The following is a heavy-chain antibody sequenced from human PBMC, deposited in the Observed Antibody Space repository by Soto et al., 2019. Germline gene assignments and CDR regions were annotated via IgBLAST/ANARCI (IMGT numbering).Heavy chain of an antibody. CDR2: ISSSSSYI. CDR1: GFTFSSYW. CDR3: ARVGHGYYGSGDFDY. J-gene: IGHJ4*02. V-gene: IGHV3-21*01. Sequence: GGSLSLSCAASGFTFSSYWMHWVRQAPGKGLEWVSSISSSSSYIYYADSVKGRFTISRDNAKNSLYLQMNSLRAEDTAVYYCARVGHGYYGSGDFDYWGQGTLVTVSS. D-gene: IGHD3-10*01.